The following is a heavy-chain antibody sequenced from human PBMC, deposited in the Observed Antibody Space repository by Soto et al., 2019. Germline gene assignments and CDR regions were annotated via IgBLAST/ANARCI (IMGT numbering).Heavy chain of an antibody. CDR3: AREDTKWFDP. V-gene: IGHV4-59*01. J-gene: IGHJ5*02. Sequence: SETLSLTCTVSDGSIRSDYWSWIRQPPGKGLEWIGYIYQSGTTTYNPSLKSRVTMSIDTSKNQVSLKLSSLTAADTAVYYCAREDTKWFDPWGQGTLVTVSS. D-gene: IGHD3-3*01. CDR1: DGSIRSDY. CDR2: IYQSGTT.